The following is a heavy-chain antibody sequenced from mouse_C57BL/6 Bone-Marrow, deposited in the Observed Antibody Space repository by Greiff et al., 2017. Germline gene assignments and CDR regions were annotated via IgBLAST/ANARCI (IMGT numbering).Heavy chain of an antibody. CDR2: IDPETGGT. Sequence: VKLQESGAELVRPGASVTLSCKASGYTFTDYEMHWVKQTPVHGLEWIGAIDPETGGTAYNQKFKGKAILTADKSSSTAYMELRSLTSEDSAVYYCTRSGDGYPWYFDVWGTGTTVTVSS. D-gene: IGHD2-3*01. CDR3: TRSGDGYPWYFDV. CDR1: GYTFTDYE. V-gene: IGHV1-15*01. J-gene: IGHJ1*03.